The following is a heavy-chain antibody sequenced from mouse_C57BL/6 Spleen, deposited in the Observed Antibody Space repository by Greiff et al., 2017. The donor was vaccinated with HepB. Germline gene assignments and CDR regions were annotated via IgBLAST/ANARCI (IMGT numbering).Heavy chain of an antibody. J-gene: IGHJ3*01. V-gene: IGHV1-22*01. CDR3: AGGYYDDHDGAWFAY. CDR1: GYTFTDYN. D-gene: IGHD2-4*01. Sequence: EVQLQQSGPELVKPGASVKMSCKASGYTFTDYNMHWVKQSHGKSLEWIGYINPNNGGTSYNQKFKGTATLTVNKTSSTAYMELRSPTSEDPAVYYCAGGYYDDHDGAWFAYWGQGTLVTVSA. CDR2: INPNNGGT.